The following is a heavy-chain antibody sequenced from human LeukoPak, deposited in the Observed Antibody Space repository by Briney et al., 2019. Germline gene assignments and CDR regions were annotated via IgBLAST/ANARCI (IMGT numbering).Heavy chain of an antibody. CDR1: GGSISSYY. J-gene: IGHJ5*02. CDR3: ARGMVRGVIRWFDP. Sequence: TASESLSLTCTVSGGSISSYYWSWTRLPPGKGLEWIGYIYYSGSTNYNPSLKSRVTISVDTSKNQFSLKLSSVTAADTAVYYCARGMVRGVIRWFDPWGQGTLVTVSS. D-gene: IGHD3-10*01. V-gene: IGHV4-59*01. CDR2: IYYSGST.